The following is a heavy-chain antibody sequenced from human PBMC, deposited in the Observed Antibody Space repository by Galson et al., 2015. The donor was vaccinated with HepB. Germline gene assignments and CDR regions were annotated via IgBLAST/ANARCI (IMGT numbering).Heavy chain of an antibody. V-gene: IGHV3-9*01. D-gene: IGHD3-9*01. J-gene: IGHJ4*02. CDR3: AKDRGKYDILTGPDY. CDR1: GFTFDDYA. CDR2: ISWNSGSI. Sequence: SLRLSCAASGFTFDDYAMHWVRQAPGKGLEWVSGISWNSGSIGYADSVKGRFTISRDNAKNSLYLQMNSLRAEDTALYYCAKDRGKYDILTGPDYWGQGTLVTVSS.